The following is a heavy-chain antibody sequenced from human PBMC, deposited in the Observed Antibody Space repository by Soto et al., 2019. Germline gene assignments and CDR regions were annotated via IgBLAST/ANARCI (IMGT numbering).Heavy chain of an antibody. CDR3: ASGLSTPTYCGGDCYSAPDY. J-gene: IGHJ4*02. V-gene: IGHV4-31*03. CDR2: IYYSGST. CDR1: GGSISSGGYY. Sequence: KSSETLSLTCTVSGGSISSGGYYWSWIRQHPGKGLEWIGYIYYSGSTYYNPSLKSRVTISVDTSKNQFSPKLSSVTAADTAVYYCASGLSTPTYCGGDCYSAPDYWGQGTLVTVSS. D-gene: IGHD2-21*02.